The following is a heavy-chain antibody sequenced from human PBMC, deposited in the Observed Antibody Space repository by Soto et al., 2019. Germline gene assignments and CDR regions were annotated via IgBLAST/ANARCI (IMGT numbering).Heavy chain of an antibody. CDR2: ISGSGGST. J-gene: IGHJ6*02. D-gene: IGHD3-16*01. Sequence: GGSLRLSCAASGFTFSSYAMSWVRQAPGKGLEWVSAISGSGGSTYYADSVKGRFTISRDNSKNTLYLQMNSLRAEDTAVYYCAKGGVRIGGQNYYYYYGMDVCGQGTTVTVSS. CDR1: GFTFSSYA. V-gene: IGHV3-23*01. CDR3: AKGGVRIGGQNYYYYYGMDV.